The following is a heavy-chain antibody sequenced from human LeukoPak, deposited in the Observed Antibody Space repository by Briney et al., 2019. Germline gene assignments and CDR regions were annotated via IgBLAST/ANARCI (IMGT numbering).Heavy chain of an antibody. V-gene: IGHV3-7*03. CDR2: IKEDGSER. CDR1: AFIFIGHW. Sequence: GGSLRLSCEGSAFIFIGHWMNWVRQTPGKGLEWVASIKEDGSERQYVDSVKGRFSISKDNTKGSLFLQLNSLRAEDTAVYYCAKDAQPRSRWFDPWGQGTLVTVSS. D-gene: IGHD3-16*01. CDR3: AKDAQPRSRWFDP. J-gene: IGHJ5*02.